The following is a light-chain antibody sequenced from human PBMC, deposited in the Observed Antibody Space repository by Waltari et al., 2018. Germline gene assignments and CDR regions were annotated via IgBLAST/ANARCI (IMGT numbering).Light chain of an antibody. CDR3: MQARQPPYT. J-gene: IGKJ4*01. CDR2: MGS. Sequence: DIVMTQSPLSLPVTPGEPASISCRSSQSLLHGDGRNFLDWYLQKPGQSPQLLIYMGSNRASGVPDRFSGSGSGTYFTLKISRVGAEDVGVYYCMQARQPPYTFGGGTKVEIK. CDR1: QSLLHGDGRNF. V-gene: IGKV2-28*01.